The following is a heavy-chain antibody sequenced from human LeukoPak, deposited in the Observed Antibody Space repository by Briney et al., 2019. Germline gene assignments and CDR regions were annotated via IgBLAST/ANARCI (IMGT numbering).Heavy chain of an antibody. CDR3: AREDRHYYDSSGYYYVRVVMRYFQH. CDR1: GFTFSKYW. CDR2: IKQDGSEK. D-gene: IGHD3-22*01. J-gene: IGHJ1*01. V-gene: IGHV3-7*01. Sequence: GGSLRLSCAASGFTFSKYWMSWVRQAPGKGLEWVANIKQDGSEKYYVDSVKGRFTISRDNAKNSLYLQMNSLRAEDTAVYYCAREDRHYYDSSGYYYVRVVMRYFQHWGQGTLVTVSS.